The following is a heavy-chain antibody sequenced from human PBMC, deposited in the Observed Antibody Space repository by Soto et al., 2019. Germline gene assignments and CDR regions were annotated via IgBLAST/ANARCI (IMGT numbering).Heavy chain of an antibody. CDR2: RMPIFGIA. CDR3: VREDRDRETGLVPAAIDGMDV. V-gene: IGHV1-69*08. Sequence: QAQLVQFGAEVKKPGSSVKDTCEASGGTCSRYSITWVRQAPGHGLEWIGRRMPIFGIASYTQKFQGRGTMTADESTSTAYMELSSLRSDDTAVYYCVREDRDRETGLVPAAIDGMDVWGQGTTVTVSS. J-gene: IGHJ6*02. D-gene: IGHD2-2*01. CDR1: GGTCSRYS.